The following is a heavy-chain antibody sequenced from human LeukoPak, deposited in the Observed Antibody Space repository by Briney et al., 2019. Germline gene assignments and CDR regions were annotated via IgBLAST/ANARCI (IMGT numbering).Heavy chain of an antibody. CDR3: ARGGSPPEALGDAFDI. CDR1: GFTFSSHW. Sequence: GGSLRLPCVASGFTFSSHWMHWVRRAPGKGLVWVSRVSSDGSSTRYADSVQGRFTISRDNAKNTLYLQMNSLRAGDTAVYYCARGGSPPEALGDAFDIWGQGTMVTVSS. CDR2: VSSDGSST. D-gene: IGHD1-26*01. V-gene: IGHV3-74*01. J-gene: IGHJ3*02.